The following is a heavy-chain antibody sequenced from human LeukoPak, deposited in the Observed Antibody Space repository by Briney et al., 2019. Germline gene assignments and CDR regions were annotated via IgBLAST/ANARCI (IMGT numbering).Heavy chain of an antibody. V-gene: IGHV4-59*01. CDR2: IYYSGST. Sequence: SETLSLTCTVSGGSISSYYWSWIRQPPGKGLEWIGYIYYSGSTNYNPSLKSRVTISVGTSTNQFSLKLSSVTAADTAVYYCARGTAPDWYFDLWGRGTLVTVSS. CDR1: GGSISSYY. J-gene: IGHJ2*01. CDR3: ARGTAPDWYFDL. D-gene: IGHD2-2*01.